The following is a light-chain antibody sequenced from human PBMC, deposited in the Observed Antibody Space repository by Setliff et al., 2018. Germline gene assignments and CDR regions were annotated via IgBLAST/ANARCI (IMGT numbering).Light chain of an antibody. V-gene: IGLV2-8*01. J-gene: IGLJ1*01. CDR2: DVT. CDR3: QSYGGSVSGYV. Sequence: QSALTQPPSASGSPGQSVTISCTGTSSDVGAYDYISWYQQHPGSSPQLIIYDVTKRPSGVPDRFSGSKSGTSASLAITGLQAEDEADYYCQSYGGSVSGYVFGTGTKVTVL. CDR1: SSDVGAYDY.